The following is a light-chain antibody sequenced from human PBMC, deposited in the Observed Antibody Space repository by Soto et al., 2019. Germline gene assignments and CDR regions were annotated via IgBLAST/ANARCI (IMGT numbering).Light chain of an antibody. CDR1: QTISNW. CDR3: QQYNSYPWT. CDR2: TVS. Sequence: DIQMTQSPSTLSASVGDRVTITCRASQTISNWLAWYQQKPGKAPKFLIYTVSTLESGVPSRFSGAGSGTEFSLTISILQPDYFASYYCQQYNSYPWTFGQGTKVEIK. J-gene: IGKJ1*01. V-gene: IGKV1-5*03.